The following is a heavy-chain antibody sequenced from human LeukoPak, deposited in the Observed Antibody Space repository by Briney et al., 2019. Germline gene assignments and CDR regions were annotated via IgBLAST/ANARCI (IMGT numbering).Heavy chain of an antibody. Sequence: GGSLRLSCVVSGFIINGNYMSWVRQAPGKGLEWVSVIYTGGTAAYTGSVRGRFTISRDTSKNTLYLQMNSLTVEDTAVYYCARGHGQWGQGTLVTVSS. CDR1: GFIINGNY. CDR2: IYTGGTA. CDR3: ARGHGQ. V-gene: IGHV3-66*01. J-gene: IGHJ4*02.